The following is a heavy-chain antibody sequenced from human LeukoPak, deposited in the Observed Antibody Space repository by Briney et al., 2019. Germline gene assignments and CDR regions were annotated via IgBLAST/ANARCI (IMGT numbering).Heavy chain of an antibody. CDR1: DYSISSGYY. D-gene: IGHD5-24*01. Sequence: SETLSLTCDVSDYSISSGYYWAWLRQPPGKGLEWIGAIYHSGTTKYTPSLKSRVTISVDTSKNQFSLKSTSVAAADTAVYYCARATARVHLYGDTFDYWGQGTLVAVSS. CDR3: ARATARVHLYGDTFDY. CDR2: IYHSGTT. J-gene: IGHJ4*02. V-gene: IGHV4-38-2*01.